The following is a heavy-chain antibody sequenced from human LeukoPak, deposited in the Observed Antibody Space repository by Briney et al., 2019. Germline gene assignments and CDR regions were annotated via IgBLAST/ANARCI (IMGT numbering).Heavy chain of an antibody. CDR1: GFTFSRYW. Sequence: PGGSLRLSCAASGFTFSRYWMTWVRQTPRKGLEWVANIKPDGSEKYYVDSVKGRFTISRDNAKNSLHLQMNSLRAEDTAVYYCARDDYGDYTFDYWGQGTLVTVSS. J-gene: IGHJ4*02. CDR2: IKPDGSEK. D-gene: IGHD4-17*01. CDR3: ARDDYGDYTFDY. V-gene: IGHV3-7*01.